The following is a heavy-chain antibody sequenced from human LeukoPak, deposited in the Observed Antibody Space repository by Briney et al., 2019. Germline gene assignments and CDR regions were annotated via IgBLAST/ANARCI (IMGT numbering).Heavy chain of an antibody. CDR1: GFTFSSYA. CDR3: ARGLRWLPIDY. D-gene: IGHD5-12*01. Sequence: QSGGSLRLSCAASGFTFSSYAMSWVRQAPGKGLEWVSVIYSGGSTYYADSVKGRFTISRDNSKNTLYLQMNSLRAEDTAVYYCARGLRWLPIDYWGQGTLVTVSS. J-gene: IGHJ4*02. V-gene: IGHV3-66*01. CDR2: IYSGGST.